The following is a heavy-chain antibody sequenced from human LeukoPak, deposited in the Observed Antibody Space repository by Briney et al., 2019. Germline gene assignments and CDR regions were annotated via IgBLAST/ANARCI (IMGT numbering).Heavy chain of an antibody. CDR1: GYTFTGYY. D-gene: IGHD4-17*01. V-gene: IGHV1-2*02. CDR2: INPNSGGT. CDR3: ARIKTYGDYKFDY. Sequence: ASGKVSCKASGYTFTGYYMHWVRQVPGQGLEWMGWINPNSGGTDYAQKFQGRVTMTRDTSISTAYMELSSLRSDDTAVYYCARIKTYGDYKFDYWGQGTLVTVSS. J-gene: IGHJ4*02.